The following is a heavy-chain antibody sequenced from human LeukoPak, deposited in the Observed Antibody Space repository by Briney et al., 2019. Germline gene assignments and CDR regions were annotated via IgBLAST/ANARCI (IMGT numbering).Heavy chain of an antibody. CDR2: IGGSGIST. CDR3: AKDGPTVVSPHDY. CDR1: VFTFSTYA. Sequence: GGSLRLSCAASVFTFSTYAMSWVRQAPRKGLEWVSTIGGSGISTYYADSVKGRFTISRNTSKNTLFLQMDSLRAEDTAVYYCAKDGPTVVSPHDYWGQGTLVTVSS. V-gene: IGHV3-23*01. J-gene: IGHJ4*02. D-gene: IGHD4-23*01.